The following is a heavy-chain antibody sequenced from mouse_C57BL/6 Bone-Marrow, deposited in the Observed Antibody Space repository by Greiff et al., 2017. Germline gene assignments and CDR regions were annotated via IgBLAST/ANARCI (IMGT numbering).Heavy chain of an antibody. J-gene: IGHJ4*01. CDR3: ARGGLGYYYAMGD. CDR2: ISYDGSN. CDR1: GYSITSGYY. D-gene: IGHD4-1*01. V-gene: IGHV3-6*01. Sequence: EVKLMESGPGLVKPSQSLSLTCSVTGYSITSGYYWNWIRQFPGNKLEWMGYISYDGSNNYNPSLKNRISITRDTSKNQFFLMLNSVTTEDTATYYCARGGLGYYYAMGDWGQGTSVTVSS.